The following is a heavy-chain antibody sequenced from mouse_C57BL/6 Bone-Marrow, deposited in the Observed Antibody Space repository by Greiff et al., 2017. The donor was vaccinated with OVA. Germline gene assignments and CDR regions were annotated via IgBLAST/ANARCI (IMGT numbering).Heavy chain of an antibody. V-gene: IGHV8-12*01. CDR3: ARRGYGSSHWYFDV. CDR1: GFSLSTSGMG. J-gene: IGHJ1*03. D-gene: IGHD1-1*01. CDR2: IYWDDAK. Sequence: QVTLKVSGPGILQPSQTLSLTCSFSGFSLSTSGMGVSWIRQPSGKGLEWLAHIYWDDAKRYNPSLKSRLTISKDTSRNQVFLTITSVDTADTATYYCARRGYGSSHWYFDVWGTGTTVTVSS.